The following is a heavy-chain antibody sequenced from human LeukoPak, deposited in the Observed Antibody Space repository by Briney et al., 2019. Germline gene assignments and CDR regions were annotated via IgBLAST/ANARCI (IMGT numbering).Heavy chain of an antibody. V-gene: IGHV4-34*01. CDR1: GGSFSGYY. CDR2: INHSGST. Sequence: PSETLSLTCAVYGGSFSGYYWSWIRQPPGKGLEWSGEINHSGSTNYNPSLKSRVTISVDTSKNQFSLKLSSVTAADTAVYYCARGRISSWYIGFDYWGQGTLVTVSS. D-gene: IGHD6-13*01. J-gene: IGHJ4*02. CDR3: ARGRISSWYIGFDY.